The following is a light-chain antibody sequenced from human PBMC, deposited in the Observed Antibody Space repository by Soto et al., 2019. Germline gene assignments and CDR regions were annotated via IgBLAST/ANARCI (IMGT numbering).Light chain of an antibody. Sequence: EIVLTQSPGTLSLSPGERATLSCRASQSVSSSYLAWYQQKPGQAPRLLIYGASSRATGIPDWFSGSGSGTDFTLTFSRLEPEDFAVYYCQQYGSPLVTFGQGTKVEIK. J-gene: IGKJ1*01. CDR2: GAS. CDR3: QQYGSPLVT. CDR1: QSVSSSY. V-gene: IGKV3-20*01.